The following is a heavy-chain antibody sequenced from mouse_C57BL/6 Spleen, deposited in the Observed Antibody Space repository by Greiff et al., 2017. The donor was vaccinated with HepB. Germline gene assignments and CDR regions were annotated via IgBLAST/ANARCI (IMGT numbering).Heavy chain of an antibody. CDR3: ARYLVGYYAMDY. CDR1: GFTFSDYG. D-gene: IGHD2-2*01. Sequence: EVKLMESGGGLVKPGGSLKLSCAASGFTFSDYGMHWVRQAPEKGLEWVAYISSGSSTIYYADTVKGRFTISRDNAKNTLFLQMTSLRSEDTAMYYCARYLVGYYAMDYWGQGTSVTVSS. CDR2: ISSGSSTI. J-gene: IGHJ4*01. V-gene: IGHV5-17*01.